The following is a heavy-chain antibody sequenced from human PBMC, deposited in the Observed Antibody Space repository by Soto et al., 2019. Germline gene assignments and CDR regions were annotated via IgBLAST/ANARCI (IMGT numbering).Heavy chain of an antibody. J-gene: IGHJ3*02. CDR1: GGSISSGDYY. D-gene: IGHD6-6*01. V-gene: IGHV4-30-4*01. Sequence: QVQLQESGPGLVKPSQTLSLTCTVSGGSISSGDYYWSWIRQPPGKGLEWIGYIYYSGSTYYTPYLKSRVTISVDTSKNQFSLKLSSVTAADTAVYYCARDDVPGRTHSDAFDIWGQGTMVTVSS. CDR3: ARDDVPGRTHSDAFDI. CDR2: IYYSGST.